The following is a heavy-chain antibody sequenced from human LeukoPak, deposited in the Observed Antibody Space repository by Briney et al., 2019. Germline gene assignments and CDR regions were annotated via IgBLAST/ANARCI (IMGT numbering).Heavy chain of an antibody. CDR1: GFTFDDYG. CDR3: ARDKDVGATLLDY. Sequence: GGSLRLSCAASGFTFDDYGMSWVRQAPGKGLEWVSGINWNGGSTGYADSVKGRFTISRDNAKNSLFLQMNSLRADDTAVYYCARDKDVGATLLDYWGQGTLVTVSS. J-gene: IGHJ4*02. D-gene: IGHD1-26*01. V-gene: IGHV3-20*04. CDR2: INWNGGST.